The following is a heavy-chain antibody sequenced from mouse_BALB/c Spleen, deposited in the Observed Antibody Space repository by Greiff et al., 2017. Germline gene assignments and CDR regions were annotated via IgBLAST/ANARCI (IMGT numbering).Heavy chain of an antibody. CDR1: GFSLTGYG. CDR2: IWGDGST. D-gene: IGHD2-1*01. J-gene: IGHJ3*01. Sequence: VKLLESGPGLVAPSQSLSITCTVSGFSLTGYGVNWVRQPPGKGLEWLGMIWGDGSTAYNSALKSRLSISKDNAKSQGFLKMNSLQTDDTARYYGARVDYGNPGFAYWGQGTLVTGSA. V-gene: IGHV2-6-7*01. CDR3: ARVDYGNPGFAY.